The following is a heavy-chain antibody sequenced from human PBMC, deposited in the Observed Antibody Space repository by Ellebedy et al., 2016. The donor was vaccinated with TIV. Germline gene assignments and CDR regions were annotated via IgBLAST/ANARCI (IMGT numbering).Heavy chain of an antibody. D-gene: IGHD3-22*01. J-gene: IGHJ4*02. CDR3: ARGIPRYYYDSNGHWGD. CDR2: ISSSSTDI. CDR1: GFTISYYS. Sequence: GESLKISCAASGFTISYYSINWVRQAPGKGLEWVSSISSSSTDIYYADSVKGRFTISRDNAKNSLYLQMNSLRAEDTAVYYCARGIPRYYYDSNGHWGDWGQGTLVTVSS. V-gene: IGHV3-21*01.